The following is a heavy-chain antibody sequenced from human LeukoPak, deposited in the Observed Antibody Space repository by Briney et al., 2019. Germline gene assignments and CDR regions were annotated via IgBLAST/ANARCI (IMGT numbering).Heavy chain of an antibody. CDR2: IFHSGST. CDR3: ARGTPAMRGGVDI. V-gene: IGHV4-30-2*01. Sequence: SETLSLTCTVSGGSISSGGYYWSWIRQPPGKGLEWIGYIFHSGSTFYNPSLKSRVTISVDRSKNQFSLKLTSVTAADTAVFYCARGTPAMRGGVDIWGQGTMVTVSS. CDR1: GGSISSGGYY. J-gene: IGHJ3*02. D-gene: IGHD2-2*01.